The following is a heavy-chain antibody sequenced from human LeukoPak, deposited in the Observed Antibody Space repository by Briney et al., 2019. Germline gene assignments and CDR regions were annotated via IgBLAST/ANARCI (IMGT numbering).Heavy chain of an antibody. J-gene: IGHJ4*02. D-gene: IGHD3-22*01. Sequence: GASVKVSCKDSGYTFTGYYMQWVRPAPGQGLEWMGWINPNSGGTNYAQKFQGRVTMTRDTSISTAYMELSRLRSDDTAVYYCARDPYDSSGNPLDYGGQGTLVTVSS. CDR2: INPNSGGT. V-gene: IGHV1-2*02. CDR3: ARDPYDSSGNPLDY. CDR1: GYTFTGYY.